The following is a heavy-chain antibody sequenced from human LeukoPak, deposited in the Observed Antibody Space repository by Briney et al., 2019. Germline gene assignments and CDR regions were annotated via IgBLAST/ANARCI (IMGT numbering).Heavy chain of an antibody. CDR1: GFTSSSYS. J-gene: IGHJ4*02. CDR2: ISSSSSTI. D-gene: IGHD3-10*01. Sequence: GGSLRLSCAASGFTSSSYSMNWVRQAPGKGLEWVSYISSSSSTIYYADSVKGRFTISRDNAKSSLYLQMNSLRAEDTAVYYCARGGIQNDYWGQGTLVTVSS. V-gene: IGHV3-48*01. CDR3: ARGGIQNDY.